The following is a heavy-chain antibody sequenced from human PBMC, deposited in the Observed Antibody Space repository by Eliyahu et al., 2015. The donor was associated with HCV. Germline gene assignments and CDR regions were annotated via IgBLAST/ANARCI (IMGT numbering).Heavy chain of an antibody. CDR2: IWYDGSNK. CDR3: ARDQADYDRPAAYYGMDV. D-gene: IGHD3-22*01. V-gene: IGHV3-33*01. Sequence: QVQLVESGGGVVQPGRSLRLSCAASGFTFSSYGMHWVRQAPGKGLEWVAVIWYDGSNKYYADSVKGRFTISRDNSKNTLYLQMNSLRAEDTAVYYCARDQADYDRPAAYYGMDVWGQGTTVTVSS. J-gene: IGHJ6*02. CDR1: GFTFSSYG.